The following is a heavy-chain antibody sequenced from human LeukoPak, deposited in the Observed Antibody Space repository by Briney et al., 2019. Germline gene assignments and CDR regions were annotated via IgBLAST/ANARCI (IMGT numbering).Heavy chain of an antibody. CDR3: ARGQAYYGSGSDGYYFDY. D-gene: IGHD3-10*01. Sequence: TLSLTCTVSGGSISSYYWSWIRQPAGKGLEWIGRIYTSGGTNYNPSLKSRVTMSVDTSKNQFSLKLSSVTAADTAVYYCARGQAYYGSGSDGYYFDYWGQGTLVTVSS. J-gene: IGHJ4*02. CDR2: IYTSGGT. CDR1: GGSISSYY. V-gene: IGHV4-4*07.